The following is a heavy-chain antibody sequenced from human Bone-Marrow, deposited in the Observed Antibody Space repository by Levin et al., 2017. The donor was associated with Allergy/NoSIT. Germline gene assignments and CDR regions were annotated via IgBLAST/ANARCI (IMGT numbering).Heavy chain of an antibody. V-gene: IGHV3-20*04. CDR2: ITWNSGTT. Sequence: PWGSLRLSCAASQFIFDDHGMSWVRQAPGKGLEWVSGITWNSGTTGYADSVKGRFTISRDNAKNTLYLQMNSLRVEDTALYYCARVGNYAVVADAFDLWGQGTMVTVSS. CDR3: ARVGNYAVVADAFDL. D-gene: IGHD1-7*01. J-gene: IGHJ3*01. CDR1: QFIFDDHG.